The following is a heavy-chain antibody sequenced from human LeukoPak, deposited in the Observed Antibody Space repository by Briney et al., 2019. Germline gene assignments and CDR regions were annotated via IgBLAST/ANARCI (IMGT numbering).Heavy chain of an antibody. CDR2: TYYRSKWYN. D-gene: IGHD1-1*01. CDR3: ARGTLELDEIDY. CDR1: GDSVSSNSAA. Sequence: SQTLSLTCAISGDSVSSNSAAWNWNRQSPSRGLEWLGRTYYRSKWYNDYAVSEKSQITINPDTSKNQFSLQLNSVTPEDTAVYYCARGTLELDEIDYWGQGTLVTVSS. J-gene: IGHJ4*02. V-gene: IGHV6-1*01.